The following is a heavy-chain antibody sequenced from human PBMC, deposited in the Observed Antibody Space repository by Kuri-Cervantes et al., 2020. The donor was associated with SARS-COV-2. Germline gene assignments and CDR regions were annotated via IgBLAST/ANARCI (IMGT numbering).Heavy chain of an antibody. Sequence: ASVKVSCKASGYTFTSYAMNWVRQAPGQRLEWMGWINAGNGNTKYSQKFQGRVTITRDTSASTAYMELSSLRSEDTAVYYCARGWAENGNEPWGQGTLVTVSS. CDR2: INAGNGNT. CDR1: GYTFTSYA. J-gene: IGHJ5*02. CDR3: ARGWAENGNEP. D-gene: IGHD2-8*01. V-gene: IGHV1-3*01.